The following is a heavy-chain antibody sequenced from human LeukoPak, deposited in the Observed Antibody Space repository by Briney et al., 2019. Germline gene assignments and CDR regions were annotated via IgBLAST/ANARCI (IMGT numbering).Heavy chain of an antibody. Sequence: GGSLRLSCAASAFTFRPYAMIWVRQAPGKGLEWVSTVSGSGGSTYYADSVKGRFTISRDNSNNTLYLEMNSLRAEDTAVYYCAKGAASRGYTYDANWGQGTLVTVSS. V-gene: IGHV3-23*01. CDR3: AKGAASRGYTYDAN. CDR2: VSGSGGST. D-gene: IGHD5-18*01. CDR1: AFTFRPYA. J-gene: IGHJ4*02.